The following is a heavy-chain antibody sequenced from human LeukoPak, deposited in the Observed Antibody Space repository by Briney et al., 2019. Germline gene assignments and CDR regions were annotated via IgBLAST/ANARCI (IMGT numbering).Heavy chain of an antibody. CDR2: INGGGAST. V-gene: IGHV3-23*01. CDR3: AKDRTGAGTYYFDY. J-gene: IGHJ4*02. D-gene: IGHD6-13*01. Sequence: AINGGGASTYYSVSVRGPLTIYRDKYKNSLYLKMNTLRAKDTDVYYCAKDRTGAGTYYFDYWGQGTLVTVSS.